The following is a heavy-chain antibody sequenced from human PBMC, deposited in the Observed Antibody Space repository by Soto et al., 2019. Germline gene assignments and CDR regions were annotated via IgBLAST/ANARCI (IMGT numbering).Heavy chain of an antibody. CDR2: IYNSGRT. CDR3: ASMGYHYGSGSYPLDD. D-gene: IGHD3-10*01. Sequence: WTWIRQPPGKGLEWIGVIYNSGRTHYNPSLRSRVTISVDTSKNQFSLKLRSVTAADTAVYYCASMGYHYGSGSYPLDDWGQGTLVTVSS. V-gene: IGHV4-59*08. J-gene: IGHJ4*02.